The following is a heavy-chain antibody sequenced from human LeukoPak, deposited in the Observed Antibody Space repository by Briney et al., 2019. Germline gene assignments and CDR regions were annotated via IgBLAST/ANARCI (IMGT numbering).Heavy chain of an antibody. D-gene: IGHD6-13*01. CDR2: FDPEDGET. CDR1: GGTFSSYA. Sequence: ASVKVSCKASGGTFSSYAISWVRQAPGKGLEWMGGFDPEDGETIYAQKFQGRVTMTEDTSTDTAYMELSSLRSEDTAVYYCATGFGQLVPPYDYWGQGPLVTVSS. V-gene: IGHV1-24*01. CDR3: ATGFGQLVPPYDY. J-gene: IGHJ4*02.